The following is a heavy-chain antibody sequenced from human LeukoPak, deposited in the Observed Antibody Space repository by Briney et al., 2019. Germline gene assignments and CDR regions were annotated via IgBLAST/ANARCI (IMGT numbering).Heavy chain of an antibody. Sequence: SETLSLTCTVSGGSMSGYYWTWIRQPPGEGLEWIAYIYYSGSTNYNPSLKSRVTISVDTSKNQFSLKLGSVTAADTAVYYCARGEDYKSSRFDPWGQGTLVTVSS. CDR2: IYYSGST. V-gene: IGHV4-59*01. CDR3: ARGEDYKSSRFDP. CDR1: GGSMSGYY. D-gene: IGHD4-11*01. J-gene: IGHJ5*02.